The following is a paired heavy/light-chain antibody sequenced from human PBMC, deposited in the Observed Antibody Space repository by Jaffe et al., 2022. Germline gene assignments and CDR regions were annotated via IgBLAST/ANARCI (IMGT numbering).Light chain of an antibody. J-gene: IGKJ4*01. CDR2: DAS. Sequence: DIQMTQSPSSLSASVGDRVTITCQASQDISNYLNWYQQKPGKAPKLLIYDASNLETGVPSRFSGSGSGTDFTFTISSLQPEDIATYYCQQYDNLGTFGGGTKVEIK. CDR1: QDISNY. V-gene: IGKV1-33*01. CDR3: QQYDNLGT.
Heavy chain of an antibody. D-gene: IGHD2-2*01. Sequence: QVQLVQSGAEVKKPGSSVKVSCKASGGTFSSYAISWVRQAPGQGLEWMGGIIPIFGTANYAQKFQGRVTITADESTSTAYMELSSLRSEDTAVYYCASPRQGRGCSSTSCYAGRGGYYYYYMDVWGKGTTVTVSS. J-gene: IGHJ6*03. CDR3: ASPRQGRGCSSTSCYAGRGGYYYYYMDV. V-gene: IGHV1-69*01. CDR2: IIPIFGTA. CDR1: GGTFSSYA.